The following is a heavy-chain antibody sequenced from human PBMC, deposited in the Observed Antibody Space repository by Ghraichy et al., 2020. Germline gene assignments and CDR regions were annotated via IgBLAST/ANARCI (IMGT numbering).Heavy chain of an antibody. Sequence: GGSLRLSCAASGFTFSSYWMHWVRQGPGKGLVWVSHIASDGSSTNYADSVKGRFTISRDNAKNTLYLQMNSLRVEDTAVYYCVRGGESYDPPFDNWGQGTLVTVSS. J-gene: IGHJ4*02. CDR2: IASDGSST. D-gene: IGHD1-26*01. CDR1: GFTFSSYW. CDR3: VRGGESYDPPFDN. V-gene: IGHV3-74*01.